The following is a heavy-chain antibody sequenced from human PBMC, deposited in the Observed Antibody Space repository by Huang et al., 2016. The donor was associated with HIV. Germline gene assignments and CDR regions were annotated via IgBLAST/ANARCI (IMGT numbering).Heavy chain of an antibody. Sequence: QVQLVQSGAEVKKPGASVKISCKPSGYTFTTYSITWVRQAPGQGLEWMGWINPYNGNTKDAQKLQGRVTLTTETSASTAYMGLRSLRSDDTAVYYCERGDSSGWPLEFDYWGQGTLVTVSS. D-gene: IGHD6-19*01. CDR3: ERGDSSGWPLEFDY. J-gene: IGHJ4*02. V-gene: IGHV1-18*04. CDR1: GYTFTTYS. CDR2: INPYNGNT.